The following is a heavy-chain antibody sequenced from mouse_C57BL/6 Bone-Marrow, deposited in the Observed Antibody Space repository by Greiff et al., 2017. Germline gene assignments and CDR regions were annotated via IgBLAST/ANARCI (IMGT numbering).Heavy chain of an antibody. CDR2: IDPEDGDT. CDR3: ANFYFDY. V-gene: IGHV14-1*01. Sequence: VQLKQSGAELVRPGASVKLSCTASGFNIKDYYMHWVKQRPEQGLEWIGRIDPEDGDTEYAPKFQGKATMPADTSSNTAYLQLTCLTSEDTAVYYCANFYFDYWGQGTTLTVSS. J-gene: IGHJ2*01. CDR1: GFNIKDYY.